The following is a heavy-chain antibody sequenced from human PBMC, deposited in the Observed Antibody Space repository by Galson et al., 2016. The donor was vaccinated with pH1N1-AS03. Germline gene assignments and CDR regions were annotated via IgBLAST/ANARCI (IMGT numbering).Heavy chain of an antibody. CDR3: ARARPRDGYNYGYFDSNFDS. Sequence: GFAFGSFAMSWVRQAPGKGLDWVSSISGSSSYVYYADSLKGRFTISRDNAKNSVYLQMNSLRAEDTAVYYCARARPRDGYNYGYFDSNFDSWGQGTLVTVSS. CDR2: ISGSSSYV. D-gene: IGHD5-24*01. CDR1: GFAFGSFA. V-gene: IGHV3-21*01. J-gene: IGHJ4*02.